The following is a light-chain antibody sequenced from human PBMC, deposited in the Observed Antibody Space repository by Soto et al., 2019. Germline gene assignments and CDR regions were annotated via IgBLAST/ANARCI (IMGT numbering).Light chain of an antibody. J-gene: IGLJ1*01. CDR2: LNSDGSH. CDR1: SGHSSYA. Sequence: QSVLTQSPSASASLGASVKLTRTLSSGHSSYAIAWHQQQPEKGPRYLMKLNSDGSHSKGDGIPDRFSGSSSGAERYLTISGLQSEDEADYYCQTWGTGIHYVFGTGTKVTVL. V-gene: IGLV4-69*01. CDR3: QTWGTGIHYV.